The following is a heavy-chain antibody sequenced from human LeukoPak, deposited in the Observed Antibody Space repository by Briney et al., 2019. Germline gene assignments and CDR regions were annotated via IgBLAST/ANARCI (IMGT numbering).Heavy chain of an antibody. V-gene: IGHV1-69*05. CDR3: ARVEAGYAAAGTGNWFDP. D-gene: IGHD6-13*01. Sequence: ASVKVSCKASGGTFSSYAISWVQQAPGQGLEWMGGIIPIFGTANYAQKFQGRVTITTDESTSTAYMELSSLRSEDTAVYYCARVEAGYAAAGTGNWFDPWGQGTLVTVSS. CDR1: GGTFSSYA. CDR2: IIPIFGTA. J-gene: IGHJ5*02.